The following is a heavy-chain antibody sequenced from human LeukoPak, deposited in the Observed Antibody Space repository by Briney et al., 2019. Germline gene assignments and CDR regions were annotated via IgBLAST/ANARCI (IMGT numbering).Heavy chain of an antibody. J-gene: IGHJ4*02. CDR1: GFTFRNYV. CDR3: AREGYYCSGSPPSLYFDY. CDR2: TSSDLNVK. D-gene: IGHD3-10*01. V-gene: IGHV3-30-3*01. Sequence: GGSLRLSWAASGFTFRNYVIHWVSQAPGKGMEWVAVTSSDLNVKLYADSVKGRFTISRDNSRSTLYLQMNSLRPEDTAIYYCAREGYYCSGSPPSLYFDYWGQGTLVTVSS.